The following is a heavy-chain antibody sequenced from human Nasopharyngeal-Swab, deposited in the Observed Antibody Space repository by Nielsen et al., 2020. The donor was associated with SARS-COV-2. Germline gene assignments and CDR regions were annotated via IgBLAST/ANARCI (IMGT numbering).Heavy chain of an antibody. D-gene: IGHD4-23*01. J-gene: IGHJ4*02. CDR2: IIPIFGTA. Sequence: SVKVSCKASGGTFSSYAISWVRQAPGQGLEWMGGIIPIFGTANYAQKFQGRVTITADKSTSTAYMEPSSLRSEDTAVYYCARDPDYGGNSHFDYWGQGTLVTVSS. CDR3: ARDPDYGGNSHFDY. CDR1: GGTFSSYA. V-gene: IGHV1-69*06.